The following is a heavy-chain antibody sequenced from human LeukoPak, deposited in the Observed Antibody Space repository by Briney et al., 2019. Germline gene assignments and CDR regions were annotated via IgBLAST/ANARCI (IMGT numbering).Heavy chain of an antibody. CDR2: IYYNGNT. V-gene: IGHV4-28*01. Sequence: TLSLTCAVSGYSISSNNWWAWLRQPPGMGLEWNGYIYYNGNTYYNPYNPSLTSRVTMSVDTSKNQFSLKLDSVTEIDTAMYYCARNQAVAANRGASDVWGQGTMVTVSS. CDR3: ARNQAVAANRGASDV. CDR1: GYSISSNNW. D-gene: IGHD6-19*01. J-gene: IGHJ3*01.